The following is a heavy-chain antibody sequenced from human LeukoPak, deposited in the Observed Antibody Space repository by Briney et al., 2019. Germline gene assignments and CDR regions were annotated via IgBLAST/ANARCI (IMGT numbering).Heavy chain of an antibody. Sequence: ASVKVSCKASGYSLTSYGISWVRQAPGQGLEWMGWINPNSGGTNYAQKFQGRVTMTRDTSISTAYMELSRLRSDDTAVYYCARDFRRLQLGPIIDYWGQGTLVTVSS. D-gene: IGHD5-24*01. CDR3: ARDFRRLQLGPIIDY. J-gene: IGHJ4*02. V-gene: IGHV1-2*02. CDR1: GYSLTSYG. CDR2: INPNSGGT.